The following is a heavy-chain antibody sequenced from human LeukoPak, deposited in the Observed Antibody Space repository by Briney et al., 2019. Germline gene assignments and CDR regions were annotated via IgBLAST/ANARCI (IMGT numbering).Heavy chain of an antibody. CDR3: AKDHEAWFGENCYFDY. CDR1: GFTVSSNY. CDR2: ISGSGGST. V-gene: IGHV3-23*01. D-gene: IGHD3-10*01. J-gene: IGHJ4*02. Sequence: PGGSLRLSCAASGFTVSSNYMSWVRQAPGKELEWVSAISGSGGSTYYADSVKGRFTISRDNSKNTLYLQMNSLRAEDTAVYYCAKDHEAWFGENCYFDYWGQGTLVTVSS.